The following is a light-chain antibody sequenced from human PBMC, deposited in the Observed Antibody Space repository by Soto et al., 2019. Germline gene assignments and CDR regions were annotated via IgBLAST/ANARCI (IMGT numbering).Light chain of an antibody. V-gene: IGKV1-17*01. J-gene: IGKJ5*01. CDR3: QQYNSYLIT. Sequence: DVHMTQSPSSLSASVGYRFTITCRASQGIRNDLGWYQQKPGKAPKRLIYAASRLQSGVPSRFRGSGSGTEFTLTISSLQPDDFATYYCQQYNSYLITFGQGTRLEIK. CDR1: QGIRND. CDR2: AAS.